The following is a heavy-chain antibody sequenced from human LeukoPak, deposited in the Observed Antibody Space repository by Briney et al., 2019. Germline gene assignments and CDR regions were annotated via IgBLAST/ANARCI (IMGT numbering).Heavy chain of an antibody. D-gene: IGHD6-13*01. Sequence: ASVKVSCKASGYTFTGYGISWVRQAPGQGLEWMGWISAYNGNTNYAQKLQGRVTMTTDTSTSTAYMELRSLRSDDTAVYYCARGPPYSSSWSYGMDVWGQGTTVTVSS. V-gene: IGHV1-18*01. CDR2: ISAYNGNT. CDR1: GYTFTGYG. CDR3: ARGPPYSSSWSYGMDV. J-gene: IGHJ6*02.